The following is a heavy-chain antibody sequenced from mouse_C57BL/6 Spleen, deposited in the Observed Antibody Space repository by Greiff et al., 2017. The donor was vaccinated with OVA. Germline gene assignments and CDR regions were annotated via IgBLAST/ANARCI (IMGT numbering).Heavy chain of an antibody. CDR3: ASINYYAMDY. J-gene: IGHJ4*01. CDR1: GYTFTSYT. V-gene: IGHV1-4*01. Sequence: QVQLQQSGADLARPGASVKMSCKASGYTFTSYTMHWVKQRPGQGLEWIGYINPSSGYTKYNQKFKDQATLPADKSSSTAYMQLSSLTSEDSAVYYCASINYYAMDYWGQGTSVTVSS. D-gene: IGHD1-1*01. CDR2: INPSSGYT.